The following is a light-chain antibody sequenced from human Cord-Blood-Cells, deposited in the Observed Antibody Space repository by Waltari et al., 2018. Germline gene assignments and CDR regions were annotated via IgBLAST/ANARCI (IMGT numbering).Light chain of an antibody. CDR2: GAS. J-gene: IGKJ2*01. Sequence: EIAMTQSPATLSVSPGASATLSCRASQSVSSNLAWYQQKPGQAPRLLIYGASTRATGIPARFSGSGSGTEFTLTISSLQSEDFAVYYCQQYNNWPPYTFGQGTKLEIK. CDR1: QSVSSN. CDR3: QQYNNWPPYT. V-gene: IGKV3-15*01.